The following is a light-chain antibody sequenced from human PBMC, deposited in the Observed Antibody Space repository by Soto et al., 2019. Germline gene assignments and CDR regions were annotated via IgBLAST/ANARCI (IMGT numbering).Light chain of an antibody. J-gene: IGLJ2*01. CDR1: GYNSGIHY. CDR3: AAWDDSLSGVV. Sequence: QSVLTQPPSASGTPGQRVTISCSGSGYNSGIHYIYWYQQVPGTAPKLLIYSDNQRPSGVPERFSGSKSGTSASLAISGLRSEDEADYYCAAWDDSLSGVVFGGGTKLTVL. V-gene: IGLV1-47*02. CDR2: SDN.